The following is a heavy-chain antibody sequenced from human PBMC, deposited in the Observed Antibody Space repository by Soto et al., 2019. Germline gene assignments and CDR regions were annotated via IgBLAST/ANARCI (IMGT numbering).Heavy chain of an antibody. V-gene: IGHV3-15*07. Sequence: PGGSLRLSCAASGFTFSNAWMNWVRQAPGKGLEWVGRIKSKTDGGTTDYAAPVKGRFTISRDDSKNTLYLQMNSLKTEDTAVYYCTTRGPTYCGGDCYSFFTYWGQGTLVTVSS. CDR3: TTRGPTYCGGDCYSFFTY. CDR2: IKSKTDGGTT. J-gene: IGHJ4*02. CDR1: GFTFSNAW. D-gene: IGHD2-21*02.